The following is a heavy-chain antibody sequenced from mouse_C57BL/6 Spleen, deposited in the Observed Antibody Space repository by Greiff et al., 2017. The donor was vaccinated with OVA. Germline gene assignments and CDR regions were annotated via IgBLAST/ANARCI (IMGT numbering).Heavy chain of an antibody. D-gene: IGHD2-5*01. Sequence: QVQLQQPGAELVKPGASVKLSCKASGYTFTSYWMQWVKQRPGQGLEWIGEIDPSDSYTNYNQKFKGKATLTVDTSSSTAYMQLSSLTSEDSAVYYCARVAYYSNYGGGAMDYWGQGTSVTGST. CDR1: GYTFTSYW. CDR2: IDPSDSYT. V-gene: IGHV1-50*01. CDR3: ARVAYYSNYGGGAMDY. J-gene: IGHJ4*01.